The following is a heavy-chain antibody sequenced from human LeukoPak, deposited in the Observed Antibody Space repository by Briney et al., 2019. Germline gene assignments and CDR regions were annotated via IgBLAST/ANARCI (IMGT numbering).Heavy chain of an antibody. Sequence: SETLSLTCAVYGGSFSGYHWSWIRQPPGKGLEWIGEINHSGSTNYNPSLKSRVTISVDTSKNQFSLKLSSVTAADTAVYYCARGPHRRYSYGYQRHTLFDYWGQGTLVTVSS. J-gene: IGHJ4*02. D-gene: IGHD5-18*01. CDR3: ARGPHRRYSYGYQRHTLFDY. CDR2: INHSGST. CDR1: GGSFSGYH. V-gene: IGHV4-34*01.